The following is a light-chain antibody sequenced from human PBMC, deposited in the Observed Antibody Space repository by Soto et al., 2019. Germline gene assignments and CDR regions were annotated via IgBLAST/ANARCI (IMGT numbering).Light chain of an antibody. V-gene: IGLV2-14*03. Sequence: QSALTQPASVSGAPGQSITFSCTGTSSDVGHSNYVSWYQQHPGKAPKLMIYDVSKRPSGVSNRFSGSKSGNTASLTISGLQAEDEADYYCSSYTTSSILVVFGGGTKLTVL. J-gene: IGLJ2*01. CDR1: SSDVGHSNY. CDR2: DVS. CDR3: SSYTTSSILVV.